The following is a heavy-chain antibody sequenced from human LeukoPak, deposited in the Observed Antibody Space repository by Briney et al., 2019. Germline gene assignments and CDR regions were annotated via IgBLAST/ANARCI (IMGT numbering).Heavy chain of an antibody. Sequence: GASVKVSCKASGGTFSSYAISWVRQAPGQGLEWMGGIIPIFGTANYAQKFQGRVTITADESTSTAYMELSSLRSEDTAAYYSARAQTNWFDRWGQGTLVSVPS. J-gene: IGHJ5*02. CDR3: ARAQTNWFDR. CDR2: IIPIFGTA. V-gene: IGHV1-69*13. CDR1: GGTFSSYA.